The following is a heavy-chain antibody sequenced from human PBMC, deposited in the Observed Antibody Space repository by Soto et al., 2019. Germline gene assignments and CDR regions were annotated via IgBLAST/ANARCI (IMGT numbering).Heavy chain of an antibody. Sequence: SETLSLTCAVSSGSISSSNWWSWVRQPPGKGLEWIGEIYHSGSTNYNPSLKSRVTISVDKSKNQFSLKLSSVTAADTAVYYCARGRIQLWLRYYYYGMDVWGQGTTVTVSS. CDR1: SGSISSSNW. J-gene: IGHJ6*02. CDR2: IYHSGST. CDR3: ARGRIQLWLRYYYYGMDV. V-gene: IGHV4-4*02. D-gene: IGHD5-18*01.